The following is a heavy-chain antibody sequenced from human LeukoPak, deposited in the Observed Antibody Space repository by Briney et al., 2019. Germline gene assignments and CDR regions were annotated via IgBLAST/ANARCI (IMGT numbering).Heavy chain of an antibody. V-gene: IGHV4-30-2*01. CDR2: IYHSGST. CDR3: AGGGWFDAFDI. D-gene: IGHD3-10*01. Sequence: PSQTLSLTCTVSGGSISSGGYYWSWIRQPPGKGLEWIGYIYHSGSTYYNPSLKSRVTISVDRSKNQFSLKLSSVTAADTAVYYCAGGGWFDAFDIWGQGTMVTVSS. CDR1: GGSISSGGYY. J-gene: IGHJ3*02.